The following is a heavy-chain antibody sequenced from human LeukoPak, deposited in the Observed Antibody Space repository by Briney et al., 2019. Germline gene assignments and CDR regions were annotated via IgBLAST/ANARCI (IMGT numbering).Heavy chain of an antibody. Sequence: PGGSLRLSCAASGFTLSDYYMSWIRQAPGKGLEWVSYISSSGSTIYYADSVKGRFTISRDNAKNSLYLQMNSLRAEDTAVYYCAKRMTTVTTADYWGQGTLVTVSS. J-gene: IGHJ4*02. D-gene: IGHD4-17*01. CDR1: GFTLSDYY. CDR2: ISSSGSTI. CDR3: AKRMTTVTTADY. V-gene: IGHV3-11*01.